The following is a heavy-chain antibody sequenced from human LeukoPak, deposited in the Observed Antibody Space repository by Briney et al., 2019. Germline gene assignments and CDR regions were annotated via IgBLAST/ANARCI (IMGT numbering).Heavy chain of an antibody. D-gene: IGHD3-10*01. CDR1: GGSISSYY. CDR3: ANTDDIYYYFDY. V-gene: IGHV4-39*01. Sequence: SETLSLTCTVSGGSISSYYWGWIRQPPGKGLEWIGSIYYSGSTYYNPSLKSRVTISVDTSKNQFSLKLSSVTAADTAVYYCANTDDIYYYFDYWGQGTLVTVSS. CDR2: IYYSGST. J-gene: IGHJ4*02.